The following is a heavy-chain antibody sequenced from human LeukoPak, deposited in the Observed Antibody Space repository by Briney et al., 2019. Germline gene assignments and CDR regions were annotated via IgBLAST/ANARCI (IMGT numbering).Heavy chain of an antibody. CDR1: GDSVSSNSDA. CDR2: TYYRSKWFN. D-gene: IGHD1-7*01. J-gene: IGHJ4*02. V-gene: IGHV6-1*01. Sequence: TLSLTCAISGDSVSSNSDAWNWIRQSPSRGLEWLGRTYYRSKWFNDYAVSVDSRITINPDTSKNQFSLQLNSVTPEDTAVYYCARGTGTFDYWGQGTRVTVSS. CDR3: ARGTGTFDY.